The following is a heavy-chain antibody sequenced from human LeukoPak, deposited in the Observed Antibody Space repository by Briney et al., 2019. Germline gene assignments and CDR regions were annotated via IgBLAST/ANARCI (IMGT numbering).Heavy chain of an antibody. CDR2: INSDGSST. D-gene: IGHD2-2*01. J-gene: IGHJ5*02. CDR3: AREGYCSSTSCYPFYWFDP. Sequence: PGGSLRLSCAASGFTFSSYWMHWVRHAPGKGLVWVSRINSDGSSTSYADSVKGRFTISRDNAKNTLYLQMNSLRAEDTAVYYCAREGYCSSTSCYPFYWFDPWGQGTLVTVSS. CDR1: GFTFSSYW. V-gene: IGHV3-74*01.